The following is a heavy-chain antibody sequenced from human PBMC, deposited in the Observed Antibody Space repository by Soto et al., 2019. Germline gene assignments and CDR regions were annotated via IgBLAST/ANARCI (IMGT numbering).Heavy chain of an antibody. CDR3: AKGPDGSGYYHNWFDS. CDR1: GFSFSDYA. V-gene: IGHV3-23*01. CDR2: ISRTGDSA. Sequence: EVHLLESGGALVQPGGSLTLSCAASGFSFSDYAMSWVRQAPGKGLEWVSSISRTGDSAYYADSVKGRFAISRDRSKNRLSLQMNSRRVEDTAVYYCAKGPDGSGYYHNWFDSWRQGTLITVSS. D-gene: IGHD3-22*01. J-gene: IGHJ5*01.